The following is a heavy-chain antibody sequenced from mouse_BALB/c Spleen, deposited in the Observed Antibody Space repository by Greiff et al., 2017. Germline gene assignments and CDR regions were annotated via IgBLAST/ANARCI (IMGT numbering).Heavy chain of an antibody. CDR2: ISSGGSYT. D-gene: IGHD1-1*01. J-gene: IGHJ1*01. V-gene: IGHV5-9-3*01. CDR3: ARRDGSSSDWYFDV. CDR1: GFTFSSYA. Sequence: EVQLVESGGGLVKPGGSLKLSCAASGFTFSSYAMSWVRQTPEKRLEWVATISSGGSYTYYPDSVKGRFTISRDNAKNTLYLQMSSLRSEDTAMYYCARRDGSSSDWYFDVWGAGTTVTVSS.